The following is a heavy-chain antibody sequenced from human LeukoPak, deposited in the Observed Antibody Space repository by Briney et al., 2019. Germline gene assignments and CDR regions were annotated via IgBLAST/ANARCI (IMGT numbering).Heavy chain of an antibody. CDR2: ISGRGGNT. V-gene: IGHV3-23*01. Sequence: GGSLRLSCAAYGLTFNNYALTWIRQAPGKGLEWVSSISGRGGNTYYADSVKGRFTISRDDSKNTLFLQMNSLRAEDTAVYYCGICPSDSLRSPLDSWGQGTLVTVSS. D-gene: IGHD3-22*01. J-gene: IGHJ5*01. CDR1: GLTFNNYA. CDR3: GICPSDSLRSPLDS.